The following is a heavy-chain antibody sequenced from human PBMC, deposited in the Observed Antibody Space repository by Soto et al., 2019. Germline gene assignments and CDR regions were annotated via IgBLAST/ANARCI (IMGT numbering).Heavy chain of an antibody. CDR2: IYYSGST. V-gene: IGHV4-31*03. J-gene: IGHJ4*02. Sequence: QVQLQESGPGLVKPSQTLSLTCTVSGGSISSGGYYWSWIRQHPGKGLEWIGYIYYSGSTYYNPSLKSRVTISVDTSKNQCSLKLSSVTAADTAVYYCARAYDSSGYYTPTFDYCGQGTLVTVSS. CDR3: ARAYDSSGYYTPTFDY. D-gene: IGHD3-22*01. CDR1: GGSISSGGYY.